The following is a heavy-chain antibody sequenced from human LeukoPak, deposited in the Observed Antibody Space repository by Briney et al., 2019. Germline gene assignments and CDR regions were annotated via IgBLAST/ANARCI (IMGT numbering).Heavy chain of an antibody. J-gene: IGHJ4*02. CDR3: ATVTGATMIVVYFDY. V-gene: IGHV1-24*01. CDR2: FDPEDGET. CDR1: GGTFSSYA. Sequence: ASVKVSCKASGGTFSSYAISWVRQAPGKGLEWMGGFDPEDGETIYAQKFQGRVTMTEDTSTDTAYMELSSLRSEDTAVYYCATVTGATMIVVYFDYWGQGTLVTVSS. D-gene: IGHD3-22*01.